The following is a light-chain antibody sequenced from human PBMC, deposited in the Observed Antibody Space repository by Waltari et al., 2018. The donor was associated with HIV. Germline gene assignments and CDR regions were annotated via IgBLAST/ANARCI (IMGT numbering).Light chain of an antibody. J-gene: IGKJ3*01. V-gene: IGKV1-39*01. Sequence: DIQMTQSPPTLLASVDDRAPLPCRASQNVGTRVNWDQQKSGEAPRLLVFVASTLYDDVPSRFSATSSGNRFTLTINSLHPEDFATYFCQQSSSTPYTFGPGTKLDL. CDR1: QNVGTR. CDR3: QQSSSTPYT. CDR2: VAS.